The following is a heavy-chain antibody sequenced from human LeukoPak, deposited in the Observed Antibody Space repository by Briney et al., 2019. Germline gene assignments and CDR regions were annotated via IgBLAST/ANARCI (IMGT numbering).Heavy chain of an antibody. CDR2: INPSGGIT. V-gene: IGHV1-46*01. J-gene: IGHJ4*02. CDR1: GYTFTAYY. CDR3: ARGYYYDSSAGPSEY. Sequence: ASVKVSCKASGYTFTAYYMHWVRQAPGQGLEWMGIINPSGGITGYAQKFQGRVTMARDTSTSTVYMELSSLGSEDTAVYYCARGYYYDSSAGPSEYWGQGTLATVSS. D-gene: IGHD3-22*01.